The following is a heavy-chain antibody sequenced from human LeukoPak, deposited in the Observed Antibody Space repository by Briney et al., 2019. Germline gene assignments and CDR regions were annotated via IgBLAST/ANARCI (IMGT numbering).Heavy chain of an antibody. J-gene: IGHJ4*02. CDR2: IRSKAKSYAT. CDR1: RFTFSGSA. D-gene: IGHD4-17*01. Sequence: GRSLRPSCAASRFTFSGSATHWVRHASGKGREWVGRIRSKAKSYATAYAASVKGRFTISRDDSKNTGYLQMNSLKTQDTAVYYCTRIYAQVTTGEWIDWGQGTLVTVSS. CDR3: TRIYAQVTTGEWID. V-gene: IGHV3-73*01.